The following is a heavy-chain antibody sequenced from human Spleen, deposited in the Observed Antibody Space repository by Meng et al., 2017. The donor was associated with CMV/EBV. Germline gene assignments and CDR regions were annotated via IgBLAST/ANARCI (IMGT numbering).Heavy chain of an antibody. CDR2: INSEGTSR. J-gene: IGHJ4*02. CDR3: AKGPWGPGYFDS. Sequence: GESLKISCAASGFTFSNYWMHWVRQAPGKGLVWVSRINSEGTSRSYAGSVKGRFTISRDNPKNTLYLQMNSLRAEDTAIYYCAKGPWGPGYFDSWGQGTLVTVSS. CDR1: GFTFSNYW. D-gene: IGHD7-27*01. V-gene: IGHV3-74*01.